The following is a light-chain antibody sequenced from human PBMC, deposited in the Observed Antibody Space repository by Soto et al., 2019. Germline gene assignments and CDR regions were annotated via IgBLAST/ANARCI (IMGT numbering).Light chain of an antibody. CDR3: QQASSPPLT. J-gene: IGKJ4*01. Sequence: DIQMTQSPSSVSAYVGDRVTITCRASRSITTYLAWYRQKPGSAPNLLIHAASTLQSGVPSRFSGSGFGTDFTLTISSLKPEDSATYCCQQASSPPLTFGGGTKVEIQ. CDR2: AAS. CDR1: RSITTY. V-gene: IGKV1D-12*01.